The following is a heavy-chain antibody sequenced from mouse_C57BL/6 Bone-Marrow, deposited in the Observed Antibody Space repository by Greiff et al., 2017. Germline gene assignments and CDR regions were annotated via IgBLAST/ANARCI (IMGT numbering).Heavy chain of an antibody. V-gene: IGHV5-6*01. D-gene: IGHD1-1*01. J-gene: IGHJ4*01. CDR2: ISSGGSYT. CDR3: ARQRFTTVVADAMDY. CDR1: GFTFSSYG. Sequence: VKLVESGGDLVKPGGSLKLSCAASGFTFSSYGMSWVRQTPDKRLEWVATISSGGSYTYYPDSVKGRFTISRDNAKNTLYLQMSSLKSEDTAMYYCARQRFTTVVADAMDYWGQGTSVTGSS.